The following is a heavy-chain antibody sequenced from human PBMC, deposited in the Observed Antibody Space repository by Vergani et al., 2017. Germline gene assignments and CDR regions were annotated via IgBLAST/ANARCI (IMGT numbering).Heavy chain of an antibody. Sequence: QVQLVQSGAEVKKPGASVKVSCKVSGYTLTELSMHWVRQAPGQGLEWMGRIIPIFGTANYAQKFQGRVTITADESTSTAYMELSSLRSEDTAVYYCARQYYYDSSGYYPFDAFDIWGQGTMVTVSS. D-gene: IGHD3-22*01. V-gene: IGHV1-69*13. CDR2: IIPIFGTA. J-gene: IGHJ3*02. CDR3: ARQYYYDSSGYYPFDAFDI. CDR1: GYTLTELS.